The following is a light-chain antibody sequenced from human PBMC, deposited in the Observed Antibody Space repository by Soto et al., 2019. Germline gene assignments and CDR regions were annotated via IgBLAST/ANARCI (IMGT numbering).Light chain of an antibody. J-gene: IGLJ1*01. CDR3: TSYTSTIPYV. CDR2: DVS. Sequence: QSVLTQPASVTGSPGQSITISCTGSSNDVGGDNYVSWYQQHPGQAPKLFMYDVSDRPSGVSPRFSGSKSGNTASLTISGLQVEDEADYFCTSYTSTIPYVFGSGSKVTVL. CDR1: SNDVGGDNY. V-gene: IGLV2-14*03.